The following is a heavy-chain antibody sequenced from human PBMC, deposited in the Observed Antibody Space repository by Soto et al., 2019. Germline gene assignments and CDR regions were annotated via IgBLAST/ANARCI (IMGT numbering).Heavy chain of an antibody. CDR2: IYYSGST. V-gene: IGHV4-39*01. D-gene: IGHD3-3*01. CDR1: GGSISSSSYY. J-gene: IGHJ4*02. CDR3: ARGLVLFPDFWSGFDY. Sequence: PSETLSLTCAVSGGSISSSSYYWGWIRQPPGKGLEWIGSIYYSGSTYYNPSLKSRVTISGDTSKNQFSLKLSSVTAADTAVYYCARGLVLFPDFWSGFDYWGQGPLVTVSS.